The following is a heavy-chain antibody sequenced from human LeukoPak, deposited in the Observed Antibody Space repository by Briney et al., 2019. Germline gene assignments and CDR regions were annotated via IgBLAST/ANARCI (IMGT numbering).Heavy chain of an antibody. J-gene: IGHJ5*02. D-gene: IGHD3-10*01. Sequence: ASVKVSCKASGYTFTGYYMHWVRQAPGQGLEWMGWINPNSGGTNYAQKFQGRVTMTRDTSISTAYMELSRLRSDDTAVYYCARDPRVMVRAGNWFDPWGQGTLVTVSS. CDR2: INPNSGGT. CDR3: ARDPRVMVRAGNWFDP. CDR1: GYTFTGYY. V-gene: IGHV1-2*02.